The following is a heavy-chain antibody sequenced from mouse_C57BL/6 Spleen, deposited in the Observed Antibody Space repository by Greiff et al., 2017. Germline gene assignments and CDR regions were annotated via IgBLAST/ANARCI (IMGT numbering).Heavy chain of an antibody. CDR1: GFSLSTFGMG. CDR2: IWWDDDK. D-gene: IGHD1-1*01. J-gene: IGHJ4*01. Sequence: QVTLKVSGPGILQPSQTLSLTCSFSGFSLSTFGMGVGWIRQPSGKGLEWLAHIWWDDDKYYNPALKSRLTISKDTSKNQVFLKIANVDTADTATYYCARHYYGSRLYYYAMDYWGQGTSVTVSS. V-gene: IGHV8-8*01. CDR3: ARHYYGSRLYYYAMDY.